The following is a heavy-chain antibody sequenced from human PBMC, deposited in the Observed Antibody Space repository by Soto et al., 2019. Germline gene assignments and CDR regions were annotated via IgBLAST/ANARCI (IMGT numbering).Heavy chain of an antibody. CDR1: DGTIGGPSYH. J-gene: IGHJ5*02. CDR3: GRHRVSDMLTGAFDP. CDR2: VEYSGIT. Sequence: WTVADGTIGGPSYHRSSLSQPAGKGLEWIGSVEYSGITYYNPSLKSRLSISVESSSTHFSLRLSSVTAADTALYYCGRHRVSDMLTGAFDPWGQGIMVT. V-gene: IGHV4-39*01. D-gene: IGHD3-9*01.